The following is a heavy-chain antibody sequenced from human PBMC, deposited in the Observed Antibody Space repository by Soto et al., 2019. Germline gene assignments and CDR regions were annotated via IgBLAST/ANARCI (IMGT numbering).Heavy chain of an antibody. CDR2: IYYSGIT. CDR1: VGSISSGGYY. CDR3: ARGSSHGYLLA. D-gene: IGHD2-15*01. J-gene: IGHJ4*02. Sequence: TLSLTCTVSVGSISSGGYYWSWIRQHPGKGLEWIGYIYYSGITYYNPSLKSRVTISLDTSKNQFSLKLSSVTAADTAVYYCARGSSHGYLLAWGQGTLVTVSS. V-gene: IGHV4-31*03.